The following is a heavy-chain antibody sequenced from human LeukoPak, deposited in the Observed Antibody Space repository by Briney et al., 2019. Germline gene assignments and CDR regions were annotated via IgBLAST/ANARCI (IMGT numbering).Heavy chain of an antibody. D-gene: IGHD6-25*01. J-gene: IGHJ4*02. Sequence: PGGSLRLSCAASGFTFSSYSMNWVRQAPGKGLEWVSSISSSSSYIYYADSVKGRFTISRDNAKNSLYLQMNSLRAEDSAVYYCAREGALGYYFDYWGQGTLVTVSS. V-gene: IGHV3-21*01. CDR1: GFTFSSYS. CDR3: AREGALGYYFDY. CDR2: ISSSSSYI.